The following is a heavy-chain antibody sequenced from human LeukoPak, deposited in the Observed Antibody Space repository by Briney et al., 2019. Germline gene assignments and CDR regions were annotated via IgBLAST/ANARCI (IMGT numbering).Heavy chain of an antibody. Sequence: GGSLRLSCAASGFTFDDYAMHWVRQAPGKGLEWVSGISWNSGSIGYADSVKGRFTISRDNAKNSLYLQMNSLRAEDTAVYYCARAPLGYCSSTSCQGWFDPWGQGTLVTVSS. J-gene: IGHJ5*02. V-gene: IGHV3-9*01. CDR3: ARAPLGYCSSTSCQGWFDP. D-gene: IGHD2-2*01. CDR1: GFTFDDYA. CDR2: ISWNSGSI.